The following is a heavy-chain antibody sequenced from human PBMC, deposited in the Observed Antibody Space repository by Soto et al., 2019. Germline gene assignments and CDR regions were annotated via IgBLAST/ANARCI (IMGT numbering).Heavy chain of an antibody. CDR1: GLTFTNAW. V-gene: IGHV3-15*07. Sequence: EVQLVESGGGLVKPGGSLRLSCAASGLTFTNAWMNWVRQVPGKGLEWVGRIKSKTNGGTIEYAGSVKDRFTISRDDSKDTLYLQMNSLKTENTAVYYCNTDRHDRSRGWYLEYWGQGTLVTVSS. CDR3: NTDRHDRSRGWYLEY. J-gene: IGHJ4*02. CDR2: IKSKTNGGTI. D-gene: IGHD6-19*01.